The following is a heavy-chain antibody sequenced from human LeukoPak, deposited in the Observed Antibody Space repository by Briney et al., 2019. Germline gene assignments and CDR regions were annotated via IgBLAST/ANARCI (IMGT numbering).Heavy chain of an antibody. J-gene: IGHJ4*02. CDR2: ISGHNGNT. CDR3: ARAHSSGWYVGDY. CDR1: GYTFSSFD. Sequence: GASVKVSCKASGYTFSSFDISWVRQAPGQGLEWMGWISGHNGNTKYAQKFEGRVTMTTDTSTSIAYMELRSLKSDDTAAYYCARAHSSGWYVGDYWGQGTLVTV. V-gene: IGHV1-18*01. D-gene: IGHD6-19*01.